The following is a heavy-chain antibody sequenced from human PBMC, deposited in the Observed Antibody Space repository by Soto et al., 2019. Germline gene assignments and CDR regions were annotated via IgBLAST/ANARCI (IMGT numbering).Heavy chain of an antibody. CDR1: GYTFTGYY. J-gene: IGHJ6*03. CDR2: INPNSGGT. CDR3: ARGDIVVVPAAKSRDYYYYYMDA. Sequence: ASVKVSCKASGYTFTGYYMHWVRQAPGQGLEWMGWINPNSGGTNYAQKFQGWVTMTRDTSISTAYMELSRLRSDDTAVYYCARGDIVVVPAAKSRDYYYYYMDAWGKGTTVTVSS. V-gene: IGHV1-2*04. D-gene: IGHD2-2*01.